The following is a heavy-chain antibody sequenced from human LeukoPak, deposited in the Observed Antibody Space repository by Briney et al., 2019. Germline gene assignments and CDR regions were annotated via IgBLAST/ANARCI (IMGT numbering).Heavy chain of an antibody. CDR2: ISSSGGNT. Sequence: GGSLRLSCAASGFTFDDYAMSWVRQAPGEGLEWVSAISSSGGNTYYADSVKGRFTISRDNSKNTLYLQMNSLRVEDTAVYYCAKGTDSSGYWEAAFDIWGQGTMVTVSS. D-gene: IGHD3-22*01. J-gene: IGHJ3*02. V-gene: IGHV3-23*01. CDR3: AKGTDSSGYWEAAFDI. CDR1: GFTFDDYA.